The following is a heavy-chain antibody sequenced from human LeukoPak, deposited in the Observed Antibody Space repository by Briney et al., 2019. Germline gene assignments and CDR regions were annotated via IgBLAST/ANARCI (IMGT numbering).Heavy chain of an antibody. CDR3: ASNRRDGYNFHWFDP. CDR1: GGSVSSGGYY. CDR2: IYYSGST. J-gene: IGHJ5*02. Sequence: SETLSLTCTVSGGSVSSGGYYWSWIRQHPGKGLEWIGYIYYSGSTYYNPSLKSRVTISVDTSKNQFSLKLSSVTAADTAVYYCASNRRDGYNFHWFDPWGQGTLVTVSS. V-gene: IGHV4-31*03. D-gene: IGHD5-12*01.